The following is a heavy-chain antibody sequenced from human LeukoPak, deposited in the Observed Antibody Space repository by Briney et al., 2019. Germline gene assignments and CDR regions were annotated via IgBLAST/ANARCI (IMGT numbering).Heavy chain of an antibody. J-gene: IGHJ5*02. D-gene: IGHD6-19*01. CDR3: ARDRIAVSDPPNWFDP. Sequence: SETLSLTCTVSGYSISSGYYWGWIRQPPGKGLEWIGSIYHSGKTYYNPSLKSRVTMSLDTSKNHFSLKLSSVTAADTAVYYCARDRIAVSDPPNWFDPWGQGTLVTVSS. CDR2: IYHSGKT. V-gene: IGHV4-38-2*02. CDR1: GYSISSGYY.